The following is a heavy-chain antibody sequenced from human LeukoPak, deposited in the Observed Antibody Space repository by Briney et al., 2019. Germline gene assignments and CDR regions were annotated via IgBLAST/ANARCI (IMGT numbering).Heavy chain of an antibody. Sequence: ASVKVSCKVSGCTLTELSMHWVRQAPGKGLEWMGGFDPEDGETIYAQKFQGRVTMTEDTSTDTAYMELSSLRSEDTAVYYCASPDYYDSSAFDYWGQGTLVTVSS. CDR1: GCTLTELS. D-gene: IGHD3-22*01. J-gene: IGHJ4*02. CDR2: FDPEDGET. V-gene: IGHV1-24*01. CDR3: ASPDYYDSSAFDY.